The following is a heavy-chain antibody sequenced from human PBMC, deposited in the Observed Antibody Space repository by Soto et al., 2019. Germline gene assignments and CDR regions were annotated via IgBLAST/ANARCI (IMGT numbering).Heavy chain of an antibody. Sequence: QVQLVESGGGVVQPGRSLRLSCAASGFTFSSYGMHWVRQAPGKGLEWVAVIWYDGSNKYYADSVKGRFTISRDNSKNTLYLQMNSLRAEDTAVYYCARGMTHDGDYDLFDYWGQGTLVTVSS. CDR2: IWYDGSNK. J-gene: IGHJ4*02. CDR3: ARGMTHDGDYDLFDY. D-gene: IGHD4-17*01. CDR1: GFTFSSYG. V-gene: IGHV3-33*01.